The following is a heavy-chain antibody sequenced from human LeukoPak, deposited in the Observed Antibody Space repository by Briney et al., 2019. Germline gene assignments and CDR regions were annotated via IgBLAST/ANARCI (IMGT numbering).Heavy chain of an antibody. CDR1: DYSISSGYY. Sequence: SETLSLTCTVSDYSISSGYYWSWIRQPPGKGLEWIGEINHSGSTNYNPSLKSRVTISVDTSKNQFSLKLSSVTAADTAVYYCARSDGWSWAQGTMVTVSS. J-gene: IGHJ3*01. CDR3: ARSDGWS. D-gene: IGHD2-15*01. CDR2: INHSGST. V-gene: IGHV4-38-2*02.